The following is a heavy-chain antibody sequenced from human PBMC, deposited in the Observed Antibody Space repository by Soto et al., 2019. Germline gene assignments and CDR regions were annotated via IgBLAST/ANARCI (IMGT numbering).Heavy chain of an antibody. CDR1: GFTFTSSA. Sequence: SVKVSCKASGFTFTSSAVQWVRQARGQRLEWIGWIVVGSGNTNYAQKFQERVTITRDMSTSTAYMELSSLRSEDTAVYYCAAVRWELLYEFDYWGQGTLVTVYS. CDR2: IVVGSGNT. V-gene: IGHV1-58*01. D-gene: IGHD1-26*01. CDR3: AAVRWELLYEFDY. J-gene: IGHJ4*02.